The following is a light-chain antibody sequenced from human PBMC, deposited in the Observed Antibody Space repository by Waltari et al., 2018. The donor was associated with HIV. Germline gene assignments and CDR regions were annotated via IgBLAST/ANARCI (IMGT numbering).Light chain of an antibody. CDR2: DTS. V-gene: IGLV7-46*01. CDR3: LLSFNGVVV. J-gene: IGLJ2*01. CDR1: TGSVTSGHF. Sequence: QAVVTQEPSLTVSPGGTVTLNCASSTGSVTSGHFPYWFQRRPGQAPKTLLYDTSNRHSWTPARFSGSLLGDKAALTLTGAQFEDEADYFCLLSFNGVVVFGGGTSLTVL.